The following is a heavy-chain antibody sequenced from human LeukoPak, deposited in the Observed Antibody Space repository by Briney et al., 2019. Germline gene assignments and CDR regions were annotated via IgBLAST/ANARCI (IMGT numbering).Heavy chain of an antibody. CDR3: ARDRLYSSSSEDY. CDR2: IYSGGST. J-gene: IGHJ4*02. D-gene: IGHD6-6*01. CDR1: GFTVSSTY. V-gene: IGHV3-53*01. Sequence: PGGSLRLSCAASGFTVSSTYMSWVRQAPGKGLEWVSVIYSGGSTYYADSVKGRFTISRDNSKNTLYLRMNSLRAEDTAVYYCARDRLYSSSSEDYWGQGTLVTVSS.